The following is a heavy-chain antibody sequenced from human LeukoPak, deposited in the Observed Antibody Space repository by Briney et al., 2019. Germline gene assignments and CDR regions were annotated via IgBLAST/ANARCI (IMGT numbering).Heavy chain of an antibody. CDR2: SNDSGGT. J-gene: IGHJ4*02. CDR3: ARHVSGVAASYPFDY. D-gene: IGHD6-19*01. CDR1: GGTFSGYY. V-gene: IGHV4-34*01. Sequence: SETLSLTCAVYGGTFSGYYWCWLRQPPGKRLEWVGESNDSGGTNYNPSLKSRVTISADKSKNQVSLKLSSVTAADTAVYYCARHVSGVAASYPFDYWGQGTLVTVSS.